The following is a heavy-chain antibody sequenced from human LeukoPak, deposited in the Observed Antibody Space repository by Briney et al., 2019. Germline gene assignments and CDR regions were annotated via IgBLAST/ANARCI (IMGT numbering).Heavy chain of an antibody. Sequence: SVKVSCKASGGTFSSYAISWGLHAPGHGLEWMGGIIPIFGTANYAQKFQGRVTTTADESTSTAYMELSSLRSEDTAVYYCARVSIRGLRFLEQGEGRYYFDYWGQGTLVTVSS. CDR2: IIPIFGTA. CDR1: GGTFSSYA. J-gene: IGHJ4*02. D-gene: IGHD3-3*01. CDR3: ARVSIRGLRFLEQGEGRYYFDY. V-gene: IGHV1-69*13.